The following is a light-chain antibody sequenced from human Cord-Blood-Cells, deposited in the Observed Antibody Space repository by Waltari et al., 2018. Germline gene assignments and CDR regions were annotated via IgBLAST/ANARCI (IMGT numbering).Light chain of an antibody. CDR1: QGISSY. V-gene: IGKV1-8*01. J-gene: IGKJ4*01. CDR2: AAS. Sequence: AIRMTQSPSSLSASTGDRVTITCRASQGISSYLAWYQQKPGKAPKLLIYAASTLQSGVPSRFSSSGSGTDFTLTISCLQSEDFATYYCQQYYSYPLTFGVGTKVEIK. CDR3: QQYYSYPLT.